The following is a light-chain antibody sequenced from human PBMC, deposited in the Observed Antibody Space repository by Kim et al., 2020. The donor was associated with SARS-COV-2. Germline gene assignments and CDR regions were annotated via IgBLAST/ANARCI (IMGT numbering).Light chain of an antibody. Sequence: VSVGDRVTITCRAIQGLGSWLAWYQQKPGKPPNLLIYAASRLQDGVPSRFSASESGTDFTLTITSVQPEDFATYFCQQAKAFPITFGQGTRLEIK. J-gene: IGKJ5*01. CDR1: QGLGSW. V-gene: IGKV1-12*01. CDR3: QQAKAFPIT. CDR2: AAS.